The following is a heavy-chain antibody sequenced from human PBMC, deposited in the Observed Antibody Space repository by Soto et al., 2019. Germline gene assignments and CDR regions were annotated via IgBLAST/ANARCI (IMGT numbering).Heavy chain of an antibody. CDR3: SIDFGHEYYFDY. Sequence: PGETLRLSCVASGFSFSNYNINWDRQAQGKGLGWVSYSTISSHTVNYADPVRGRFTISRDNAESSLYLQRISLRDEDTDVYFCSIDFGHEYYFDYWGRGTLVTVSS. CDR2: STISSHTV. V-gene: IGHV3-48*02. CDR1: GFSFSNYN. D-gene: IGHD3-3*01. J-gene: IGHJ4*02.